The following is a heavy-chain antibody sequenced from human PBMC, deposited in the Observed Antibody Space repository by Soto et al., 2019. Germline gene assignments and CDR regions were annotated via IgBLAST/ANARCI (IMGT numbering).Heavy chain of an antibody. CDR3: ARRDDSSGPFYYGLDV. V-gene: IGHV1-2*02. CDR1: GYTFSDYY. J-gene: IGHJ6*02. D-gene: IGHD3-22*01. Sequence: APAEVSYKASGYTFSDYYLHWVRQEPGQGLEWMGWVNPKTGGTDYTQQFQSRVTMTRDTSISTGYMELRSLRSDDTAMYYCARRDDSSGPFYYGLDVWGQGTTVTVSS. CDR2: VNPKTGGT.